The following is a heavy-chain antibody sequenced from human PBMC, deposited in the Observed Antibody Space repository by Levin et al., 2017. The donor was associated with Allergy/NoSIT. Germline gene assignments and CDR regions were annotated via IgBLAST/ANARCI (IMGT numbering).Heavy chain of an antibody. J-gene: IGHJ5*02. Sequence: VASVKVSCKASGYTFTGYYMHWVRQAPGQGLEWMGRINPNSGGTNYAQKFQGRVTMTRDTSISTAYMELSRLRSDDTAVYYCAPPPFTIVGVALPWGQGTLVTVSS. CDR2: INPNSGGT. V-gene: IGHV1-2*06. CDR1: GYTFTGYY. CDR3: APPPFTIVGVALP. D-gene: IGHD3-3*01.